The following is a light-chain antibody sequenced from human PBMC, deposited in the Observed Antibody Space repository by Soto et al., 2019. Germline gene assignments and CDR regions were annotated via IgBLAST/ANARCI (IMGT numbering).Light chain of an antibody. CDR1: QNINRY. CDR2: DAS. Sequence: EIVLTQSPSTLSFAPFEGSTLSCRASQNINRYLAWYHQKPGQPPRLLIYDASTRATGIPARFSGSGSGTDFTLTISSLEPEDFAVYYCQQRSNWPITFGQGTRLEIK. CDR3: QQRSNWPIT. J-gene: IGKJ5*01. V-gene: IGKV3-11*01.